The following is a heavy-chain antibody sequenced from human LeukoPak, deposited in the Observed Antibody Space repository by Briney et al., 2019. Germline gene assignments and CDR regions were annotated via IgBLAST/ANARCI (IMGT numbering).Heavy chain of an antibody. CDR2: ISYDGSNK. CDR3: AKDQSYSSSWHYFDY. Sequence: GRSLRLSCAASGFTFSSYAMHWVRQAPGKGLEWVAVISYDGSNKYYADSVKGRFTISRDNSKNTLYLQMNSLRAEDTAVYYCAKDQSYSSSWHYFDYWGQGTLVTVSS. J-gene: IGHJ4*02. V-gene: IGHV3-30*04. CDR1: GFTFSSYA. D-gene: IGHD6-13*01.